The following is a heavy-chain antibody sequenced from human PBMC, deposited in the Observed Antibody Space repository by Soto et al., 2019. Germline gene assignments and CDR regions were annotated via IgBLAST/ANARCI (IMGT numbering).Heavy chain of an antibody. D-gene: IGHD1-7*01. CDR1: GFIFSSYW. V-gene: IGHV3-7*03. Sequence: EVQLVESGGGLVQPGGSLRLSCAASGFIFSSYWMTWVRLAPGKGLEWVANIKQDGSAKHYVDSVKGRFTISRDNVKNSLYLQMNSLRAEDSAVYYCARDDANYPYEYWGQGTLVTVSS. CDR2: IKQDGSAK. CDR3: ARDDANYPYEY. J-gene: IGHJ4*02.